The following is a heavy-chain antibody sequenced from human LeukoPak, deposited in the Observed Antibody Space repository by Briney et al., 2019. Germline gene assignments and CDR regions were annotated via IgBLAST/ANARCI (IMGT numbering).Heavy chain of an antibody. CDR2: INTNTGNP. CDR1: GYSFTSYG. CDR3: ARDFWKMEYYSDTSAYDGDY. V-gene: IGHV7-4-1*02. J-gene: IGHJ4*02. D-gene: IGHD3-22*01. Sequence: ASVKVSCKASGYSFTSYGMNWVRQAPGQGLEWMGWINTNTGNPTYAQGFRGRVVFSLDTSVSTAYLQISSLLAEDTAVYYCARDFWKMEYYSDTSAYDGDYWGQGTLVTVSS.